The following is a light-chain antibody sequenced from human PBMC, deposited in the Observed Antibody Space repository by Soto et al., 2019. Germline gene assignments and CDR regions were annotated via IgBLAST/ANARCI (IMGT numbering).Light chain of an antibody. V-gene: IGKV3-11*01. CDR3: QQRSNWPLIT. J-gene: IGKJ5*01. CDR2: DAS. CDR1: QSVTSY. Sequence: EVVMTQSPGTLSLSPGERATLSCRASQSVTSYLAWYQQKPGQAPRLLIYDASNRATGIPARFSGSGSGTDFTLPISSLQPEDFSVYYCQQRSNWPLITFGQGTRLEIK.